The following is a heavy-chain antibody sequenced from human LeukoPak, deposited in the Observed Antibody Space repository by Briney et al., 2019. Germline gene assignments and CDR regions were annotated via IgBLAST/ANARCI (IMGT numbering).Heavy chain of an antibody. CDR1: GGSIGSYH. J-gene: IGHJ4*02. V-gene: IGHV4-59*01. D-gene: IGHD5-12*01. CDR2: VFNNGGT. CDR3: VASYGGYVLDY. Sequence: SETLSLTCSVSGGSIGSYHWNWIRQPSGKGLEWIGIVFNNGGTKHNPSLKSRVAITVDTSKNQFALKLSSVTAADTAVYYCVASYGGYVLDYWGQGALVIVSS.